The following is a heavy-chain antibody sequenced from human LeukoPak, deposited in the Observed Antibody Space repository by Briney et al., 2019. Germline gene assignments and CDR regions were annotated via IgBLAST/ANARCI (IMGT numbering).Heavy chain of an antibody. CDR1: GFTFSRYW. D-gene: IGHD3-22*01. CDR3: ATPLDYYDRSGYHQGGD. CDR2: IKEDGGKK. V-gene: IGHV3-7*03. J-gene: IGHJ4*02. Sequence: GGSLRLSCAASGFTFSRYWMTWVRQAPGKGLEWVANIKEDGGKKNYVDSVKGRFTISRDNAKNSLYLQMNSLRAEDTAVYYCATPLDYYDRSGYHQGGDWGQGTLVTVSS.